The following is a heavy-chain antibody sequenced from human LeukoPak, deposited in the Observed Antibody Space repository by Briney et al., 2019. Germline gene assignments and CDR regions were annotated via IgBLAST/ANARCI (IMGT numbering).Heavy chain of an antibody. D-gene: IGHD4/OR15-4a*01. Sequence: GGSLRLSCAASGFTFSDYYMSWIRQAPGKGLEWVSYISSTGGTIYYADSVKGRFTISRDNAKNSLYLQMNSLRVEDTAVYYCARAQPMVAYPFPYGAQGTLATVPP. CDR3: ARAQPMVAYPFPY. J-gene: IGHJ4*02. CDR1: GFTFSDYY. CDR2: ISSTGGTI. V-gene: IGHV3-11*01.